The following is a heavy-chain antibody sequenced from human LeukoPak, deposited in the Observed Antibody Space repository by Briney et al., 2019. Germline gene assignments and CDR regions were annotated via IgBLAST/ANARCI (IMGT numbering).Heavy chain of an antibody. J-gene: IGHJ5*02. D-gene: IGHD2-15*01. CDR2: IYYSGST. V-gene: IGHV4-39*07. CDR1: GGSISSSSYY. CDR3: ARDGGPANWFDP. Sequence: SETLSLTCTVSGGSISSSSYYWGWIRQPPGKGLEWIGSIYYSGSTYYNPSLKSRVTISVDTSKNQFSLKLSSVTATDTAVYYCARDGGPANWFDPWGQGTLVTVSS.